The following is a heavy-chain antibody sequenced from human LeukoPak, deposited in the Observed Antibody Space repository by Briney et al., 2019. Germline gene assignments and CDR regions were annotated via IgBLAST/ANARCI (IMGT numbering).Heavy chain of an antibody. J-gene: IGHJ3*01. D-gene: IGHD6-13*01. Sequence: GGSLRLSCAASGFTFSSYAMSWVGQAPGKGLEWVSVISGSGGSTYYADSVKGRFTISRDNSKNTLYLQMNSLRAEDTAVYYCAKADSPQTTIAAGLVFHWGQETMVTVSS. V-gene: IGHV3-23*01. CDR2: ISGSGGST. CDR3: AKADSPQTTIAAGLVFH. CDR1: GFTFSSYA.